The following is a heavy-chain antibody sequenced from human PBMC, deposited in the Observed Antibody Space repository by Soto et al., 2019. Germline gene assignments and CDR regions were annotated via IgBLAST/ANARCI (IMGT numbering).Heavy chain of an antibody. CDR3: ARGGTPMVIGDY. V-gene: IGHV3-30-3*01. CDR1: GFTFSSYA. D-gene: IGHD5-18*01. CDR2: ISYDGSNK. J-gene: IGHJ4*02. Sequence: QVQLVGSGGGVVQPGGSLRPSCAASGFTFSSYAMHWVRQAPGKGLEWVAVISYDGSNKYYADSVKGRFTISRDNSKNTLYLRMASLRVEDTAVYYCARGGTPMVIGDYWGQGTPVTVSS.